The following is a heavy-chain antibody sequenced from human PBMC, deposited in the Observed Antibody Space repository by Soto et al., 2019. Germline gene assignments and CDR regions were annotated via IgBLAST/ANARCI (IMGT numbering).Heavy chain of an antibody. J-gene: IGHJ1*01. CDR2: MNPNSGNT. CDR1: GYTFTSYD. Sequence: ASVKVSCKASGYTFTSYDINWVRQATGQGLEWMGWMNPNSGNTGYAQKFQGRVTMTRNTSISTAYMELSSLRSEDTAVYYCARLIGYCSGGSCYPAEGFQHWGQGTLVTVSS. D-gene: IGHD2-15*01. CDR3: ARLIGYCSGGSCYPAEGFQH. V-gene: IGHV1-8*01.